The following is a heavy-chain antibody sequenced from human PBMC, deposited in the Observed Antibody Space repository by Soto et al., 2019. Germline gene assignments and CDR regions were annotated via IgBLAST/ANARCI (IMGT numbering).Heavy chain of an antibody. J-gene: IGHJ4*02. Sequence: QVQLVESGGGVVQPGRSLRLSCAASGFTFSSYAMHWVRQAPGKGLEWVAGISYDGSNKYYADSVKGRFTISRDNSKNTLYLQMNSLRDEDTAVYYCARDSHSGGITIFGVVMGPFDYWGQGTLVTVSS. CDR3: ARDSHSGGITIFGVVMGPFDY. CDR1: GFTFSSYA. CDR2: ISYDGSNK. V-gene: IGHV3-30-3*01. D-gene: IGHD3-3*01.